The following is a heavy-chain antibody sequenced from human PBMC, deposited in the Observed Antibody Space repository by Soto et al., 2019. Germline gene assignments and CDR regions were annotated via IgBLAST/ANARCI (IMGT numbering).Heavy chain of an antibody. J-gene: IGHJ4*02. CDR3: AGRLTTAASLDY. V-gene: IGHV3-53*01. Sequence: VQLVESGGGLIQPGGSLRLSCAASGFTVSNNPMTWVRQAAGKGLELVSFVHGGGSTSYADSVKGRFTISRDNSKNTLYLQMDSLRAEDTAIYYCAGRLTTAASLDYWGRGTRVTVSS. CDR1: GFTVSNNP. CDR2: VHGGGST. D-gene: IGHD3-16*01.